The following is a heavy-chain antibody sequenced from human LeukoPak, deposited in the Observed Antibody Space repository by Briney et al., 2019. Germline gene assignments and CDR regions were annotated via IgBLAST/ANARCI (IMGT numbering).Heavy chain of an antibody. D-gene: IGHD5-12*01. V-gene: IGHV3-48*04. CDR3: ARDRGYSGYDPIDY. CDR1: GFTFSSYS. J-gene: IGHJ4*02. CDR2: ISSSSSTI. Sequence: GGSLRLSCAASGFTFSSYSMTWVRQAPGKGLEWVSYISSSSSTIYYADSVKGRFTISRDNAKNSLYLQMNSLRAEDTAVYYCARDRGYSGYDPIDYWGQGTLVTVSS.